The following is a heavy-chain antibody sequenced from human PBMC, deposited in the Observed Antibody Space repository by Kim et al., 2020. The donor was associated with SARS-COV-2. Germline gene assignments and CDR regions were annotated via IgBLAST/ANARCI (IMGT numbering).Heavy chain of an antibody. V-gene: IGHV4-59*13. CDR2: IYYSGST. J-gene: IGHJ3*02. Sequence: SETLSLTCTVSGGSISSYYWSWIRQPPGKGLEWIGYIYYSGSTNYNPSLKSRVTISVDTSKNQFSLKLSSVTAADTAVYYCARDTLKRYCSGGSCYSDDAFDIWGQGTMVTVSS. CDR3: ARDTLKRYCSGGSCYSDDAFDI. D-gene: IGHD2-15*01. CDR1: GGSISSYY.